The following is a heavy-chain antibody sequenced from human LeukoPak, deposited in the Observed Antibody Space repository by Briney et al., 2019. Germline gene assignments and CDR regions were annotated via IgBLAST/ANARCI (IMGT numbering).Heavy chain of an antibody. CDR2: ISSSSSYI. CDR1: GFTFSSYS. D-gene: IGHD3-10*01. V-gene: IGHV3-21*01. CDR3: ARVRGVRGASPYYFDY. Sequence: GGSLRLSCAASGFTFSSYSMNWVRQAPGKGLEWVSSISSSSSYIYYADSVKGRFTISRDNAKNSLYLQMNSLRAEDTAVYYYARVRGVRGASPYYFDYWGQGTLVTVSS. J-gene: IGHJ4*02.